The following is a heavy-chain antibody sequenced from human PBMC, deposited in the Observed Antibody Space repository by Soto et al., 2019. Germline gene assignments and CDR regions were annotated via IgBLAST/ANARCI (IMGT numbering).Heavy chain of an antibody. Sequence: QVQLVESGGGLVKPGGSLRLSCAASGFTFSDYYMTWIRQAPGKGREWVSYISSSGSVIYYADYVKGRFTTSRDNAKNSWYVQMDILRAADTAGYYCARAAGWLDPWGQGTLVTVSS. V-gene: IGHV3-11*01. CDR1: GFTFSDYY. CDR3: ARAAGWLDP. CDR2: ISSSGSVI. J-gene: IGHJ5*02.